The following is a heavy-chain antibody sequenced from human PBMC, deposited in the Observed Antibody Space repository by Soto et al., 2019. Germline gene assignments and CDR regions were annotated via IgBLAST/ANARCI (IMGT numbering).Heavy chain of an antibody. CDR3: VQIRFVGDCLEIYSSHAYNGLDV. CDR2: LYWDDDK. J-gene: IGHJ6*02. D-gene: IGHD2-21*01. CDR1: GLSLRTTGVG. V-gene: IGHV2-5*02. Sequence: SGPTLVNPTQTLTLTCTVSGLSLRTTGVGVGWVRQPPGEALEWLALLYWDDDKRYSPSLRSRLTIAKDISEKQVVPTMTNMETVDTATYYCVQIRFVGDCLEIYSSHAYNGLDVWGQGTRVTVSS.